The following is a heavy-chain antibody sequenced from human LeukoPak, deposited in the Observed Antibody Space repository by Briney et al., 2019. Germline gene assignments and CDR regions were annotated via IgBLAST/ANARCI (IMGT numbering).Heavy chain of an antibody. Sequence: ASVKVSCRASGGTFSSYAISWVRQAPGQGLEWMGGIIPIFGTANYAQKFQGRVTITTDESTSTAYMELSSLRSEDTAVYSCARVISGRIVALNWFDPWGQGTLVTVS. J-gene: IGHJ5*02. V-gene: IGHV1-69*05. CDR1: GGTFSSYA. CDR3: ARVISGRIVALNWFDP. CDR2: IIPIFGTA. D-gene: IGHD3-22*01.